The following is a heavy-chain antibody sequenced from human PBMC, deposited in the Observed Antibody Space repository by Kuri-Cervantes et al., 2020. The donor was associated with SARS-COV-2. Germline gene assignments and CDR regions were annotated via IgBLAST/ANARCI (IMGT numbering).Heavy chain of an antibody. J-gene: IGHJ4*02. CDR1: GYTFTGYY. CDR3: ARDPSLYDSSGYYYSSYFDY. Sequence: ASVKVSCKASGYTFTGYYMHWVLQAPGQGLEWMGWINAGNGNTKYSQKFQGRVTITRDTSASTAYMELSSLRSEDTAVYYCARDPSLYDSSGYYYSSYFDYWGQGTLVTVSS. V-gene: IGHV1-3*01. CDR2: INAGNGNT. D-gene: IGHD3-22*01.